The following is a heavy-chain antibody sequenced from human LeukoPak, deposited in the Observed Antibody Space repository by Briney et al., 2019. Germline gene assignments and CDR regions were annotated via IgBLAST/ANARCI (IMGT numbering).Heavy chain of an antibody. CDR3: ARVVLLWFGEQKGIDY. CDR2: ISAYNGNT. CDR1: GHLLTSLG. D-gene: IGHD3-10*01. Sequence: ASVKVFRKFCGHLLTSLGIRWVRQAPGQGLEWRVWISAYNGNTNYAQKLQGRVTMTADTSTSTAYMELRSLRSNDTAVYYCARVVLLWFGEQKGIDYWGQGALVTVSS. J-gene: IGHJ4*02. V-gene: IGHV1-18*04.